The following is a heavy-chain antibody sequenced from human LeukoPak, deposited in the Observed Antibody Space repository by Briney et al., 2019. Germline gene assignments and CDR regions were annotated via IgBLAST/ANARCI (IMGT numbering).Heavy chain of an antibody. J-gene: IGHJ4*02. V-gene: IGHV1-69*13. Sequence: SVKVSCTASGGTFSSYAISWVRQAPGQGLEWMGGIIPIFGTANYAQKFQGRVTITADESTSTAYMELSSLRSEDTAVYYCARAGAPCSGGSCYSGEFDYWGQGTLVTVSS. D-gene: IGHD2-15*01. CDR2: IIPIFGTA. CDR1: GGTFSSYA. CDR3: ARAGAPCSGGSCYSGEFDY.